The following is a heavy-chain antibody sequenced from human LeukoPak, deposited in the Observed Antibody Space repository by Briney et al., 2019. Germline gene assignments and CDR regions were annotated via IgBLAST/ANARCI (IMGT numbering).Heavy chain of an antibody. Sequence: PSETLSLTCTVSGGSISSYYWSWIRQPPGKRLEWLGYIYYSGSTNYNPSLKSRVTISVDTSKNQFSLKLSSVTAADTAVYYCARHLRANWFDPWGQGTLVTVSS. CDR2: IYYSGST. J-gene: IGHJ5*02. V-gene: IGHV4-59*08. CDR3: ARHLRANWFDP. CDR1: GGSISSYY.